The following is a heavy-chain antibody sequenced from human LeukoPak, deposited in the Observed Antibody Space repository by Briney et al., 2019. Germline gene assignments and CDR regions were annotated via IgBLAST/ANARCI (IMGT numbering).Heavy chain of an antibody. CDR2: ISSSGSTI. J-gene: IGHJ4*02. CDR3: AKASLMGGYYQYYFDY. V-gene: IGHV3-48*03. CDR1: GFTFSSYE. D-gene: IGHD3-22*01. Sequence: GGSLRLSCAASGFTFSSYEMNWVRQAPGKGLEWVSYISSSGSTIYYADSVKGRFTISRDNSKNTLYLQMNSLRAEDTAVYYCAKASLMGGYYQYYFDYWGQGTLVTVSS.